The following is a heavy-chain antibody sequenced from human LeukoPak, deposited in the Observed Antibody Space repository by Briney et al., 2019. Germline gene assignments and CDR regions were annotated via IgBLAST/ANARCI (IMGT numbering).Heavy chain of an antibody. CDR1: GFTFSSYG. J-gene: IGHJ4*02. V-gene: IGHV3-23*01. CDR2: ISGSGSST. Sequence: GGSLRLSCAASGFTFSSYGMSWVRQAPGKGLEWVSAISGSGSSTYYVDSVKGRFTISRDNSKNTLDLQMNSLGAEDTAVYYCAKQFYGSGVDYWGQGTLVTVSS. CDR3: AKQFYGSGVDY. D-gene: IGHD3-10*01.